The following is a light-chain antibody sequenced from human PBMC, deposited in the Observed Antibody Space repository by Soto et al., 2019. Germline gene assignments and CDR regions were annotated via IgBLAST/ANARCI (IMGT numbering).Light chain of an antibody. J-gene: IGKJ2*01. Sequence: DIQMTQSPSTLSASIGDRVTITCRASQTVYTWLAWYQQKPGTAPKLLIYEASTLHSGVPSRFTGSGSGTEFTLVISRLQPDDFATYYCQQYSSYSPYTFGQGTKVHI. CDR1: QTVYTW. CDR2: EAS. CDR3: QQYSSYSPYT. V-gene: IGKV1-5*03.